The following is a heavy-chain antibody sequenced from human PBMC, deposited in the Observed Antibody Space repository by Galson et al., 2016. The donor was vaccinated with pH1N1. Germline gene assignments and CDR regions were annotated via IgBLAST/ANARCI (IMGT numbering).Heavy chain of an antibody. CDR1: GGSISSGGYY. V-gene: IGHV4-31*03. D-gene: IGHD3-9*01. Sequence: TLSLTCTVSGGSISSGGYYWSWIRQHPGKGLEWIGYIFYSGSTYYNPSLKSRVTISVDTSTNRFSLKLNSVTATDTAVYYCARARAPEYFDWLSYFDSWGQGTPVTVSS. CDR2: IFYSGST. J-gene: IGHJ4*02. CDR3: ARARAPEYFDWLSYFDS.